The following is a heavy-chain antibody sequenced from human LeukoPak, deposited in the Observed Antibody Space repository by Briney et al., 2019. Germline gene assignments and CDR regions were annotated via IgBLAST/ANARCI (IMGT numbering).Heavy chain of an antibody. J-gene: IGHJ5*02. D-gene: IGHD4-17*01. CDR1: GFTFSSYW. V-gene: IGHV3-7*01. CDR3: ASSPTKDYGDYGWFDP. Sequence: GGSLRLSCAASGFTFSSYWMSWVRQAPGKGLERVANIKQDGSEKYYVDSVKGRFTISRDNAKNSLYLQMNSLRAEGTAVYYCASSPTKDYGDYGWFDPWGQGTLVTVSS. CDR2: IKQDGSEK.